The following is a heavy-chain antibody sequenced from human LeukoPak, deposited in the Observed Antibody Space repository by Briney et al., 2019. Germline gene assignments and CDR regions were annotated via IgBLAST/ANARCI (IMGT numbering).Heavy chain of an antibody. V-gene: IGHV3-53*01. J-gene: IGHJ4*02. CDR2: IYSGGST. CDR3: ARVSTAMVIDY. Sequence: SGGSPRLSCAASGFTVSSNYMSWVRQAPGKGLERVSVIYSGGSTYYADSVKGRFTISRDNSKHTLYLQMNSLRAEDTAVYYCARVSTAMVIDYWGQGTLVTVSS. CDR1: GFTVSSNY. D-gene: IGHD5-18*01.